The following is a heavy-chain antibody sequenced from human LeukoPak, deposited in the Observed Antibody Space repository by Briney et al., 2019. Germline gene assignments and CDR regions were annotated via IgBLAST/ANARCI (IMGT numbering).Heavy chain of an antibody. V-gene: IGHV4-59*08. J-gene: IGHJ4*02. CDR1: GGSISSYY. Sequence: SETLSLTCTVSGGSISSYYWSWIRQPPGKGLEWIGYTYYSGSTNYNPSLKSRVTISVDTSKNQFSLKLSSVTAADTAVYYCARLTTGSGWPFDYWGQGTLVTVSS. CDR3: ARLTTGSGWPFDY. D-gene: IGHD6-19*01. CDR2: TYYSGST.